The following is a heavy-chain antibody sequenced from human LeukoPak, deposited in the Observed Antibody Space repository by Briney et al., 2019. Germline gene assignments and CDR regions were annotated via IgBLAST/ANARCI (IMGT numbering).Heavy chain of an antibody. Sequence: PGGSLRLSCAASGFTFSSYSMNWVRQAPGKGLEWVSYIRHSGDTMYYADSVKGRFTISRDNAKNSVYLQMNSLRDEDTAVYYCVRERFGELNWGQGTLVTVSS. J-gene: IGHJ4*02. V-gene: IGHV3-48*02. D-gene: IGHD3-10*01. CDR1: GFTFSSYS. CDR2: IRHSGDTM. CDR3: VRERFGELN.